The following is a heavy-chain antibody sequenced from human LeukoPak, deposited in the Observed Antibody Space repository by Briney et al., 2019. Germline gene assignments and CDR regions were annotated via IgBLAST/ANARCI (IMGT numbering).Heavy chain of an antibody. V-gene: IGHV3-11*01. CDR2: ISSSGSTI. Sequence: GGSLRLSCAASGFTFSDYYMSWIRQAPGKGLEWVSYISSSGSTINYADSVKGRFTISRDNAKNSLYLQMNSLRAEDTAVYYCARGGYDYVWGSYLGDYWGQGTLVTVSS. J-gene: IGHJ4*02. D-gene: IGHD3-16*02. CDR1: GFTFSDYY. CDR3: ARGGYDYVWGSYLGDY.